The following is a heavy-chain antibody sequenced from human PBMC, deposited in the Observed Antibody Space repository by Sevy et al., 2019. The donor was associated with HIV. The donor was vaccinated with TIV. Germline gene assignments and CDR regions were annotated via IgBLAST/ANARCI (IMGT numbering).Heavy chain of an antibody. V-gene: IGHV4-39*01. CDR2: IYYSGST. Sequence: SETLSLTCSVSGGSFSSSIYYWGWIRQPPGKGLEWIGSIYYSGSTYYNPSLKSRVTISVDTSKNMLSLKLSSVTAADTAVYYCARHSSMVQDAFDIWGQGTMVTVSS. D-gene: IGHD3-10*01. CDR3: ARHSSMVQDAFDI. J-gene: IGHJ3*02. CDR1: GGSFSSSIYY.